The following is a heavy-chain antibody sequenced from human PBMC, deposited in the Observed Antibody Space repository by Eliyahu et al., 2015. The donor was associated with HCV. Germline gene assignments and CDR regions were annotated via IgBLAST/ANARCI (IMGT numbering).Heavy chain of an antibody. CDR1: XFPFSXFA. V-gene: IGHV3-30*18. CDR3: AKGLYNYGSGSHFFNDLYYFDF. CDR2: ISSDGNSK. D-gene: IGHD3-10*01. Sequence: QVQLVESGGGVVQPGRSLXLSCAAXXFPFSXFALXWVRQXPGKGLEWVAVISSDGNSKNYADSVKGRFTISRDNSKTTLYLQMNSLGAEDTAIYYCAKGLYNYGSGSHFFNDLYYFDFWGQGTLVTVSS. J-gene: IGHJ4*02.